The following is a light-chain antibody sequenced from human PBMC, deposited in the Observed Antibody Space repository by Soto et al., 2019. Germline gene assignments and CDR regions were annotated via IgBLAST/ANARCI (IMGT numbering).Light chain of an antibody. CDR3: QQLNSFPFT. J-gene: IGKJ3*01. CDR1: QGISSY. Sequence: DIQLTQSPSFLSASVADRVTITCRASQGISSYLAWYQQKPGKAPKLLIYAASTLQSGVPSRFSGSGSGTEFTLPISSLQPEDFASYFCQQLNSFPFTFGPGTKVDLK. V-gene: IGKV1-9*01. CDR2: AAS.